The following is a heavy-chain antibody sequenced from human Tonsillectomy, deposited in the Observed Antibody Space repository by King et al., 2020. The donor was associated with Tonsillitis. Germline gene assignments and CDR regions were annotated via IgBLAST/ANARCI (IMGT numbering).Heavy chain of an antibody. Sequence: DVQLVESGGGLVQPGGSLRLSCVASGFTFSSYAMSWVRQAPGKGLEWVSRISDSGGRTYYADTVKGRFTISRDNSKNTLYLQMDSLRAEDTAVYYCAKRVLDYWGQGTLVPVSS. D-gene: IGHD3-3*01. CDR2: ISDSGGRT. CDR3: AKRVLDY. J-gene: IGHJ4*02. CDR1: GFTFSSYA. V-gene: IGHV3-23*04.